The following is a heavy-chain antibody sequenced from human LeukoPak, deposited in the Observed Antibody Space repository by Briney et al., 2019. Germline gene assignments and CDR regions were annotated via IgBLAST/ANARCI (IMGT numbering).Heavy chain of an antibody. V-gene: IGHV3-33*06. J-gene: IGHJ6*03. CDR3: AKGIAAGAMGYMDV. D-gene: IGHD6-25*01. CDR1: GFTFSRNG. CDR2: IWYDGSNK. Sequence: PGGSLRLSCAASGFTFSRNGMHWARQAPGKGLEWVGVIWYDGSNKYYADSVRGRFTISRDNSKSTMFLQMNSLRVEDTAVYYCAKGIAAGAMGYMDVWGKGTMVTVSS.